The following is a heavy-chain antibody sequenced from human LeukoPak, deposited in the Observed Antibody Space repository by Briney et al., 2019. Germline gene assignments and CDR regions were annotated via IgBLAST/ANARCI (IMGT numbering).Heavy chain of an antibody. J-gene: IGHJ3*02. D-gene: IGHD3-16*01. CDR1: GGSVSSGSYY. CDR3: ARHTPYGAGAFDI. CDR2: LYYSGST. Sequence: PSETLSLICTVSGGSVSSGSYYWSWIRQPPGKGLEWIGYLYYSGSTNYNPSLKSRVTISVDTSKNQFSLKLRSVTAADTAVFYCARHTPYGAGAFDIWGQGTMVTVSS. V-gene: IGHV4-61*01.